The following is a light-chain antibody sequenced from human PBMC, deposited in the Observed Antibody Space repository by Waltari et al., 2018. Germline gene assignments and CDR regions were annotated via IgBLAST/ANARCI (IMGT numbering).Light chain of an antibody. V-gene: IGKV4-1*01. Sequence: DIVMTPSPDSLAVSLGERATINCKSSQSVLYSANNKNFLAWYQQKPGQPPKLLIYWASFRASGVPERFSGSASGTDFTLTISTLQAEDVAVYYCHQYYSTPDTFGQGTHLEIK. CDR3: HQYYSTPDT. J-gene: IGKJ2*01. CDR2: WAS. CDR1: QSVLYSANNKNF.